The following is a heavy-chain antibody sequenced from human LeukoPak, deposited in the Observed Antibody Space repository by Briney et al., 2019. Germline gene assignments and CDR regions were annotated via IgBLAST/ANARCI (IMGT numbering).Heavy chain of an antibody. V-gene: IGHV1-2*02. CDR3: ARDVSVVVAATPYYYYYMDV. J-gene: IGHJ6*03. D-gene: IGHD2-15*01. Sequence: ASVTVSCTASGYTFTGYYMHWVRQAPGQGLEWMGWINPNSGGTNYAQKFQGRVTMTRDTSISTAYMELSRLRSDDTAVYYCARDVSVVVAATPYYYYYMDVWGKGTTVTVSS. CDR1: GYTFTGYY. CDR2: INPNSGGT.